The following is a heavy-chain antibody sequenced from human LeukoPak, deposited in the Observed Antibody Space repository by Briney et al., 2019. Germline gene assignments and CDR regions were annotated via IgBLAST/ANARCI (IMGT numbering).Heavy chain of an antibody. CDR3: AKHGPPDSGDCGASEYFDY. CDR2: ISGSGGTT. CDR1: GFTFNNYA. Sequence: GGSLRLSCAASGFTFNNYAINWVRQAPGKGLEWVSSISGSGGTTYYADSVKGRFTISRDNSKNTLYLHMSNLRAEDTAIYYCAKHGPPDSGDCGASEYFDYWGQGIQVTVSS. V-gene: IGHV3-23*01. D-gene: IGHD2-21*01. J-gene: IGHJ4*02.